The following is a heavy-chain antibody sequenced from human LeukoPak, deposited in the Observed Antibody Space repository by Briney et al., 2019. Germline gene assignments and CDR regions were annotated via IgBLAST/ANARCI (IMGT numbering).Heavy chain of an antibody. D-gene: IGHD2-15*01. Sequence: PSETLSLTCAVSGRSFSGYYWSWIRQPPGKGLEWIGEINHSGSTNYNPSLKSRVTISVDTSKNQFSLKLSSVTAADTAVYYCARSPRRLGYCSGGSCYYYYGMDVWGQGTTVTVSS. CDR1: GRSFSGYY. CDR2: INHSGST. CDR3: ARSPRRLGYCSGGSCYYYYGMDV. V-gene: IGHV4-34*01. J-gene: IGHJ6*02.